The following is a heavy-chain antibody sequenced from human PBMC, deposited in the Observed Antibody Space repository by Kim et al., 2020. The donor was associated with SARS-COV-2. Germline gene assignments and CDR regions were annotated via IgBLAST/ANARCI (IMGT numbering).Heavy chain of an antibody. CDR1: GFTFSSYA. V-gene: IGHV3-23*01. CDR3: AKGQAWLPDGDYVNY. Sequence: GGSLRLSCAASGFTFSSYAMSWVRQAPGKGLEWVSAISGSGGSTYYADSVKGRFTISRDNSKNTLYLQMNSLRAEDTAVYYCAKGQAWLPDGDYVNYWGQGTLVTVSS. CDR2: ISGSGGST. D-gene: IGHD4-17*01. J-gene: IGHJ4*02.